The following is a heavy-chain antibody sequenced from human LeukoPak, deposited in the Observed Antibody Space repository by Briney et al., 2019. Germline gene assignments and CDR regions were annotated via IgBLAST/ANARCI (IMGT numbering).Heavy chain of an antibody. V-gene: IGHV4-34*01. CDR2: INHSGST. J-gene: IGHJ4*02. CDR1: GGSFSGYY. D-gene: IGHD3-22*01. Sequence: SETLSLTCAVYGGSFSGYYWSWIRQPPGKGLEWIGEINHSGSTNYNPSLKSRVTISVDTSKNQFSLKLSSVTAADTAVYYCARVVVITTKTRYFDYWGQGTLVTVSS. CDR3: ARVVVITTKTRYFDY.